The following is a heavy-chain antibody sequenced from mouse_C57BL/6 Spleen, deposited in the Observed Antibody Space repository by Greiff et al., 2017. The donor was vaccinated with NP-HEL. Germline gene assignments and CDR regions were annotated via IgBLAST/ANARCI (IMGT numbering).Heavy chain of an antibody. J-gene: IGHJ4*01. D-gene: IGHD2-5*01. Sequence: EVQLQESGPGLVKPSQSLSLTCSVTGYSITSGYYWNWIRQFPGNKLEWMGYISYDGSNNYNPSLKNRISITRDPSKNQFFLKLNSVTTEDTATYYCARDDYSNSYYYAMDYWGQGTSVTVSS. V-gene: IGHV3-6*01. CDR3: ARDDYSNSYYYAMDY. CDR2: ISYDGSN. CDR1: GYSITSGYY.